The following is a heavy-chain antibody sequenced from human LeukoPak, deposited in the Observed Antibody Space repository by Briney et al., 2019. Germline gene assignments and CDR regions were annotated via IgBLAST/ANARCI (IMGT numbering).Heavy chain of an antibody. D-gene: IGHD2-2*01. CDR3: AKGRGSTIIYEY. CDR2: ISGRIGST. CDR1: GFSFSSHG. V-gene: IGHV3-23*01. Sequence: PGGSLRLSCAASGFSFSSHGMSWVRQAPGKGREWVSFISGRIGSTNYADSAKGRFTMSRHTSENTLYLEMNSLRDDDTGAYYCAKGRGSTIIYEYWGQGTLVTVSS. J-gene: IGHJ4*02.